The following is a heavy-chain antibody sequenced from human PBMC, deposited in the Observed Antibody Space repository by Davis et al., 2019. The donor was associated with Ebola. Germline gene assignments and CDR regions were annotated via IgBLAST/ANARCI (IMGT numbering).Heavy chain of an antibody. D-gene: IGHD3-22*01. CDR3: ATSTKTTDSLVSHH. J-gene: IGHJ5*02. CDR2: IDPTDLYT. CDR1: GYSFTTYW. V-gene: IGHV5-10-1*01. Sequence: PGGSLRLSCTASGYSFTTYWITWVRQVPGKGLEWMGRIDPTDLYTHYSPYFQGHISISADRSSTTAFLQWSSLKASDSAIYYCATSTKTTDSLVSHHWGQGTLVTISS.